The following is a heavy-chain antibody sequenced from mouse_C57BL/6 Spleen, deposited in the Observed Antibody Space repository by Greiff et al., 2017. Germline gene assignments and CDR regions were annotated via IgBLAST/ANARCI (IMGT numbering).Heavy chain of an antibody. V-gene: IGHV5-17*01. Sequence: DVKLVESGGGLVKPGGSLKLSCAASGFPFSDYGMHWVRQAPEKGLEWVAYISSGSSTIYYADTVKGRFTIPRDNAKNTLFLQMTSLRSEDTAMYYCARPVYSNPYYFDYWGQGTTLTVSS. CDR2: ISSGSSTI. CDR1: GFPFSDYG. D-gene: IGHD2-5*01. J-gene: IGHJ2*01. CDR3: ARPVYSNPYYFDY.